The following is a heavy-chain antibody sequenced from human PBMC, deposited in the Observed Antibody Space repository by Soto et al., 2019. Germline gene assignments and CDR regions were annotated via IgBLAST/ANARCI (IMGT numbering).Heavy chain of an antibody. J-gene: IGHJ2*01. CDR3: AREIMPLTNDCYFDL. D-gene: IGHD2-8*01. CDR1: GGSISGGVHS. CDR2: IFDSGCT. V-gene: IGHV4-30-4*01. Sequence: QVQLQESGPGLVKPSETLSLTCTVSGGSISGGVHSWSWIRQPPGKGLEWIGHIFDSGCTYYNQYLKSRLTISVDTSKNQFSLRLSSVTAADTAVYYCAREIMPLTNDCYFDLWGRCTLVTVAS.